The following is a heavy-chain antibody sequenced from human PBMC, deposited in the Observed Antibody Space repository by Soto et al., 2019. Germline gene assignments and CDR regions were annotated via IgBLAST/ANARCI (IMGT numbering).Heavy chain of an antibody. V-gene: IGHV2-26*01. Sequence: QVTLKESGPVLVKPTETLTLTCTVSGFSLSNARMGVSWIRQPPGKALEWLAHIFSNDEKSYSTSLKSRLTIXKXTXXSQVVLTMTNMDPVDTATYYCARMRGYSSSWYYDYWGQGTLVTVSS. CDR1: GFSLSNARMG. CDR2: IFSNDEK. CDR3: ARMRGYSSSWYYDY. D-gene: IGHD6-13*01. J-gene: IGHJ4*02.